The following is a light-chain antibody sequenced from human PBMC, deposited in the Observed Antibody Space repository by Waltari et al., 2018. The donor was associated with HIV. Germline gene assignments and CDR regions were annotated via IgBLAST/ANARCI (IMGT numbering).Light chain of an antibody. CDR3: QQYNSDFYT. Sequence: IQITQSPSILSASVGDRVTITCRPSQYVDSWLAWYQQRPGKAPKLLIYKASTLQYGVPARFTGSGAGTNFTLTSNSLHPDDFANYYCQQYNSDFYTFGLGTRLDLK. V-gene: IGKV1-5*03. CDR1: QYVDSW. CDR2: KAS. J-gene: IGKJ2*01.